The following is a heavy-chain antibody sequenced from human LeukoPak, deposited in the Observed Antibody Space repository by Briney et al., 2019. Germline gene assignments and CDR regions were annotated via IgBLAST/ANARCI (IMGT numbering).Heavy chain of an antibody. CDR1: GFTFSSYA. J-gene: IGHJ6*02. CDR3: ARERVVLAASGGMDV. V-gene: IGHV3-30-3*01. Sequence: GGSLRLSCAASGFTFSSYAMHWVRQAPAKGLERVAIISYDGNNKYYADSVKGRFTISRDNSKNTLYLQMNSLRAEDTAVYYGARERVVLAASGGMDVWGQGTTVTVSS. CDR2: ISYDGNNK. D-gene: IGHD2-2*01.